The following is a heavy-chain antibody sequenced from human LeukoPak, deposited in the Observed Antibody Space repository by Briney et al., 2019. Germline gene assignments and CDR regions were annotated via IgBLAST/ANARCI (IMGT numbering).Heavy chain of an antibody. D-gene: IGHD4-17*01. CDR3: AKDPNGDYIGAFDF. CDR1: GYTFTTLD. V-gene: IGHV1-8*03. Sequence: GSVKVSCKASGYTFTTLDINWVRQATGQGLEWMGWINPNSGNRGYAQKFQGRVTITRDTSISTAYMELSSLRAEDTAVYYCAKDPNGDYIGAFDFWGQGTMVTVSS. J-gene: IGHJ3*01. CDR2: INPNSGNR.